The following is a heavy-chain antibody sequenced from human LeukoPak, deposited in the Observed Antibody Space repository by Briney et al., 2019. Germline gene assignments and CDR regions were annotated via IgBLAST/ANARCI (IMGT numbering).Heavy chain of an antibody. CDR3: ARGTEQRYYFDY. J-gene: IGHJ4*02. CDR2: ISYDGSNK. CDR1: GFTFSSYA. V-gene: IGHV3-30*04. D-gene: IGHD1/OR15-1a*01. Sequence: GGSLRLSCAASGFTFSSYAMHWVRQAPGKGLEWVAVISYDGSNKYYADSVKGRFTISRDNSKNTLYLQMNSLRAEDTAVYYCARGTEQRYYFDYWGQGTLVTVSS.